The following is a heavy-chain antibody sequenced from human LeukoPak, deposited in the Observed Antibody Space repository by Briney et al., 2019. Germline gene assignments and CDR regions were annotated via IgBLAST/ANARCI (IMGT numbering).Heavy chain of an antibody. J-gene: IGHJ4*02. D-gene: IGHD3-22*01. V-gene: IGHV3-48*03. CDR1: GFTFSGYE. Sequence: GGSLRLSCVASGFTFSGYEMNWVRQAPGKGLEWLSYISSSGSTIYYADSVKGRFTISRDDAKNSLYLQMNSLRDEDTVVYFCAREPYYDSSVIHDYWGQGTLVTVSS. CDR3: AREPYYDSSVIHDY. CDR2: ISSSGSTI.